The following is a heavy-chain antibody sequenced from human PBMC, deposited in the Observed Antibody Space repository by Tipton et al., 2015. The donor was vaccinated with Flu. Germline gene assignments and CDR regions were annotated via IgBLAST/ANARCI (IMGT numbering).Heavy chain of an antibody. CDR3: ARGPRHKYTSFHPDY. V-gene: IGHV4-38-2*02. J-gene: IGHJ4*02. CDR2: IFHTGST. D-gene: IGHD3-3*01. Sequence: LRLSCTISGHSISSDYYWGWIRQSPGKGLEWIGNIFHTGSTYHNPSLKSRVTISVDTSKNSVSLNLTSVTAADTAVYFCARGPRHKYTSFHPDYWGQGTLVTVSS. CDR1: GHSISSDYY.